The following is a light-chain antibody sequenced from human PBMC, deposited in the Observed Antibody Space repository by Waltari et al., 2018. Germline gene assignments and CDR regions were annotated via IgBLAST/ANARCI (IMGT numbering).Light chain of an antibody. V-gene: IGKV2-28*01. CDR2: LTS. CDR3: MQTLKVPYT. J-gene: IGKJ2*01. Sequence: DIVMTQSPLSLPVKPGEPASISCTSSETLLHSNGYLYLNWYLQKPGQSPQPLIYLTSNRSSGVPDRLSGSGSSTEFTLKIGRVELEDLGVYYCMQTLKVPYTFGQGTKLEIK. CDR1: ETLLHSNGYLY.